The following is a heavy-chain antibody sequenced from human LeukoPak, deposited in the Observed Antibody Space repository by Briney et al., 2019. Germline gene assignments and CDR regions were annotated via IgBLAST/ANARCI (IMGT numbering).Heavy chain of an antibody. V-gene: IGHV3-21*01. CDR1: GFTFSSYS. CDR3: ARGAPLFWSGYNRFDP. J-gene: IGHJ5*02. CDR2: ISSSSSYI. D-gene: IGHD3-3*01. Sequence: PGGSLRLSCAASGFTFSSYSMNWVRQAPGKGLEWVSSISSSSSYIYYADSVKGRFTISRDNAKNSLYLQMNSLRAEDTAVYYCARGAPLFWSGYNRFDPWGQGTLVTVSS.